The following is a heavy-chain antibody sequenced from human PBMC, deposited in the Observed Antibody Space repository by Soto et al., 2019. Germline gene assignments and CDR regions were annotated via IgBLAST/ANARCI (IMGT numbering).Heavy chain of an antibody. CDR1: GDSISSNNYY. V-gene: IGHV4-39*02. Sequence: SETLSLTCTVSGDSISSNNYYWGWVRQPPEKGLEWIGSISYSGRTNYNPSLQSRVTISVDTSKNHFSLKLSSVTAADTAVYYCARPARSAWYGAFDYWGQGALVTVSS. D-gene: IGHD6-19*01. J-gene: IGHJ4*02. CDR2: ISYSGRT. CDR3: ARPARSAWYGAFDY.